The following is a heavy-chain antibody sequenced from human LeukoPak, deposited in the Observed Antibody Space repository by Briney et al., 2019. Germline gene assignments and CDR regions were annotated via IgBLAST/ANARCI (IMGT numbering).Heavy chain of an antibody. Sequence: VGSVTVSCVASGFTLSCYGIHWVRQATDKGLEWVGFMWYDASKIYYADSVKGRFTIYRDRSINTVSLYINSLRREDAAVYHLPRGIVDSNHPKWLDPWRQGTLVTVSS. CDR1: GFTLSCYG. J-gene: IGHJ5*02. V-gene: IGHV3-30*02. CDR2: MWYDASKI. D-gene: IGHD2/OR15-2a*01. CDR3: PRGIVDSNHPKWLDP.